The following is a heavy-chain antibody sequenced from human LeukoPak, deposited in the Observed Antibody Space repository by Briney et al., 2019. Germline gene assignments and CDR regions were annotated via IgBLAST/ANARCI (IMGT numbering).Heavy chain of an antibody. CDR2: IYYSGST. Sequence: SETLSLTCTVSGDSISSYYWSWLRKPPGKGLEWIGYIYYSGSTNYNAALKSRITLSVDTSKNQYSLKLNSVTAADSAVYYCARGGYYYSSGNDYWGQGTLVTVSS. D-gene: IGHD3-10*01. V-gene: IGHV4-59*08. CDR3: ARGGYYYSSGNDY. CDR1: GDSISSYY. J-gene: IGHJ4*02.